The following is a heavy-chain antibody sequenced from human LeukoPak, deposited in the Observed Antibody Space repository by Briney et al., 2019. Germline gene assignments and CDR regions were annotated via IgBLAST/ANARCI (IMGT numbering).Heavy chain of an antibody. V-gene: IGHV3-48*01. CDR2: ISSSSSTI. CDR1: GFTFSSYS. J-gene: IGHJ4*02. Sequence: GGSLRLSCAASGFTFSSYSMNWVRQAPGKGLEWVSYISSSSSTIYYADSVKGRFTISRDNAKNSLYLQMNSLRAEDTAVYYCARRGITIFGVVLPSDYWGQGTLVTVSS. CDR3: ARRGITIFGVVLPSDY. D-gene: IGHD3-3*01.